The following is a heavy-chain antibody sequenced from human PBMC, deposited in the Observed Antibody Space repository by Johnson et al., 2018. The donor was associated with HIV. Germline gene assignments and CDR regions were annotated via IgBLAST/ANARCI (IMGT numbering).Heavy chain of an antibody. Sequence: VQLVESGGGLVQPGGSLRLSCAASEFTFSGSAMSWVRQAPGKGLEWVSVISGSGGTTYCADSVKGRFTISRDNSENTLYLQMNSLRVADTAVYYCARRSTESDAFDVWGPGTVVIVSS. J-gene: IGHJ3*01. CDR1: EFTFSGSA. CDR2: ISGSGGTT. V-gene: IGHV3-23*04. D-gene: IGHD2-2*01. CDR3: ARRSTESDAFDV.